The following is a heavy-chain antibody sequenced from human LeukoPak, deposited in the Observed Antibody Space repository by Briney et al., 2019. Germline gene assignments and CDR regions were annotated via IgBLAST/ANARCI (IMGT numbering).Heavy chain of an antibody. CDR3: ARNSDTSGYYFDY. CDR1: GDSINGGGYY. J-gene: IGHJ4*02. D-gene: IGHD3-22*01. CDR2: IYFSGSA. V-gene: IGHV4-31*03. Sequence: SETLSLTCTVSGDSINGGGYYWSWIRQHPGKGLEWLGYIYFSGSAYYNPSLKSRVSISVDTSKNQFSLKLSAVTAADTAMYYCARNSDTSGYYFDYWGQGTLVNVSS.